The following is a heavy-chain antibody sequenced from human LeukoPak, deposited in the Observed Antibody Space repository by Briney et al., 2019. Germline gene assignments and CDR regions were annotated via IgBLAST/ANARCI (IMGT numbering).Heavy chain of an antibody. Sequence: GGSLRLSCAASGFTFISYGMHWVRQAPGKGLEWVAFIRFDGSIKYYADSVKGRFTISRDNSTNTLYLQMDRLRPEDTAAQYFAKDHRVCSGGSCYFSYYYYMDVWGKGTTVTVSS. CDR3: AKDHRVCSGGSCYFSYYYYMDV. D-gene: IGHD2-15*01. V-gene: IGHV3-30*02. CDR2: IRFDGSIK. J-gene: IGHJ6*03. CDR1: GFTFISYG.